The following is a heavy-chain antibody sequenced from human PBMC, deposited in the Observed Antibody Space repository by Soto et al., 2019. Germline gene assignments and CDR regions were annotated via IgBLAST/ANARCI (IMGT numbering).Heavy chain of an antibody. CDR3: ARDTFGGAYDFRH. J-gene: IGHJ4*02. D-gene: IGHD3-3*01. V-gene: IGHV3-66*01. CDR2: ISSSDTA. Sequence: EVQLVESGGGLVQPGGSLRLSCAASGFPVSNLFMTWIRQAPGMGLEWVSTISSSDTAYYADSVKGRFTINRDSSKNTLFLQMKSLRVEDTALYYCARDTFGGAYDFRHGGQGTLVTVSP. CDR1: GFPVSNLF.